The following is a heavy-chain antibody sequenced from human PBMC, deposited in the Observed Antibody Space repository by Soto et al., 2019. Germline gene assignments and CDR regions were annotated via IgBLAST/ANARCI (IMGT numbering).Heavy chain of an antibody. CDR3: AKETSVDVDGSAFDY. J-gene: IGHJ4*02. V-gene: IGHV3-9*01. CDR2: ISWNSGSI. D-gene: IGHD3-10*01. CDR1: GFTFDDYA. Sequence: GGSLRLSCAASGFTFDDYAMHWVRQAPGKGLEWVSGISWNSGSIGYADSVKGRFTISRDNAKNSLYLQMNSLRAEDTALYYCAKETSVDVDGSAFDYWGQGTLVTVSS.